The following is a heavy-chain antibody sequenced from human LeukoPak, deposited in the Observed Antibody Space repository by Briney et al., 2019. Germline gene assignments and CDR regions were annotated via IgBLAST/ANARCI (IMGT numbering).Heavy chain of an antibody. CDR1: GGSISSSSYY. CDR3: AREGYGSGSGAFDY. CDR2: IYYSGST. V-gene: IGHV4-39*07. Sequence: SETLSLTCTVSGGSISSSSYYWGWIRQPPGKGLEWIGSIYYSGSTYYNPSLKSRVTISVDRSKNQFSLKLSSVTAADTAVYYCAREGYGSGSGAFDYWGQGTLVTVSS. J-gene: IGHJ4*02. D-gene: IGHD3-10*01.